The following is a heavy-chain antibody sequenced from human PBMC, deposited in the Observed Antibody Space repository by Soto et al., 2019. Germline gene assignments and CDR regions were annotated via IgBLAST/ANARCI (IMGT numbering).Heavy chain of an antibody. CDR3: AKAIRYSCLDY. D-gene: IGHD3-9*01. V-gene: IGHV3-30*18. CDR2: ISYDGRNK. Sequence: QVQLVESGGGVVQPGRSLRLSCAASGFTFSSYGMHWVRQAPGKGLEWVAVISYDGRNKYDSDSVKGRFTISTDNSKNTLYLQMNSLRAEDTAVYYCAKAIRYSCLDYWGQGTLVTVSS. J-gene: IGHJ4*02. CDR1: GFTFSSYG.